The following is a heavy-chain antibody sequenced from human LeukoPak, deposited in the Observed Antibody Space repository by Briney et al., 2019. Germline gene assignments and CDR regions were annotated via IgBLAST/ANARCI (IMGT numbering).Heavy chain of an antibody. CDR3: ARDYCSSTSCLFDY. V-gene: IGHV1-2*06. CDR1: GYTFIGYH. Sequence: GASVKVSCKASGYTFIGYHMHWVRQAPGQGLEWMGRINPNSGDTNYAQKFQGRVTMTRDTSISTAYMDLSRLRSDDTAVYYCARDYCSSTSCLFDYWGQGTLVTVSS. D-gene: IGHD2-2*01. CDR2: INPNSGDT. J-gene: IGHJ4*02.